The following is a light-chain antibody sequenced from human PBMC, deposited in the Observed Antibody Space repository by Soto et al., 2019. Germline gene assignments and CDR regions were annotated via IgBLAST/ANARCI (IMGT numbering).Light chain of an antibody. CDR2: DVN. CDR1: SSDVGGSHY. J-gene: IGLJ1*01. CDR3: GSYTSSNTPPV. Sequence: QSALTQPASVSGSPGQSITISCTGTSSDVGGSHYVSWYQQYPGKAPKLMIYDVNSRPSGVSNRFTGSKSGNTASLTISGLQAEDEADYYCGSYTSSNTPPVFGTGTKVTVL. V-gene: IGLV2-14*03.